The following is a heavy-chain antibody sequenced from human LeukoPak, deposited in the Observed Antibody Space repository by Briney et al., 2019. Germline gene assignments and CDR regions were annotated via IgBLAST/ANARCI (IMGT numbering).Heavy chain of an antibody. CDR3: ARFLGSYYYYYMDV. Sequence: PGGSLRLSCAASGFTFDDYGMSWVRQAPGKGLEWVSGINWNGGSTGYADSVKGRFTISRDNAKNSLCLQMNSLRAEDTALYYCARFLGSYYYYYMDVWGKGTTVTVSS. CDR2: INWNGGST. V-gene: IGHV3-20*04. J-gene: IGHJ6*03. D-gene: IGHD1-26*01. CDR1: GFTFDDYG.